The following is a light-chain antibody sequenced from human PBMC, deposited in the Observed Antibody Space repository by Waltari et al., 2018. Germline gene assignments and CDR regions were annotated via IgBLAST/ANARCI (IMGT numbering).Light chain of an antibody. CDR1: RSDIGGYNY. CDR3: ISYTSSSTLV. V-gene: IGLV2-14*01. Sequence: QSALTQPASVPGPPGQSITISCTGTRSDIGGYNYFSWYQQHPGKAPTLMIYEVDNRPSGISHRFSGSKSGNTASLTISGLQTEDEADYYCISYTSSSTLVFGSGTKVTVL. J-gene: IGLJ1*01. CDR2: EVD.